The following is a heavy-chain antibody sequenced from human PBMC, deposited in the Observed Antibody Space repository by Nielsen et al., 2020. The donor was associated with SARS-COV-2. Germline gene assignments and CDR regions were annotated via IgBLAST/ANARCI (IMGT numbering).Heavy chain of an antibody. CDR2: INHSGST. CDR1: GGSFSGYY. V-gene: IGHV4-34*01. J-gene: IGHJ3*02. Sequence: SETLSLTCAVYGGSFSGYYWSWIRQPPGKGLEWIGEINHSGSTNYNPSLKSRVTISVDTSKNQFSLKLSSVTAADTAVYYCARAQKLGSRRDAFDIWGQGTMVTVSS. D-gene: IGHD7-27*01. CDR3: ARAQKLGSRRDAFDI.